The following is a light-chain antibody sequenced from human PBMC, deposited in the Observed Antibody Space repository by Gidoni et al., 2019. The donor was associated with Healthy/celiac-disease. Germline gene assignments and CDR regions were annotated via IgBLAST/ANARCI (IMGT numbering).Light chain of an antibody. CDR1: QSVLYSSNNKNY. J-gene: IGKJ4*01. V-gene: IGKV4-1*01. Sequence: DIVMTQPPDSLAVSLGERATINCKSSQSVLYSSNNKNYLAWYQQKPGQPPKLLIYWASTRESGVPDRFSGSGSGTDFTLTISSLQAEDVAVYYCQQYYSTPPALTFXGXTKVEIK. CDR3: QQYYSTPPALT. CDR2: WAS.